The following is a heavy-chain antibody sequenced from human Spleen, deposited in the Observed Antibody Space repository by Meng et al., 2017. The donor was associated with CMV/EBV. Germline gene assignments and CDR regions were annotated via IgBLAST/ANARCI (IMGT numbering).Heavy chain of an antibody. D-gene: IGHD5-18*01. Sequence: CAASGFTFSSFWMHWVRQTPGKGLVWVSRINTDGTNRTYADSVKGRFTISRDNAKNTLYLQMNSLRAEDTAVYYCATEAGDTYGFDYWGQGTLVTVSS. J-gene: IGHJ4*02. CDR3: ATEAGDTYGFDY. CDR1: GFTFSSFW. V-gene: IGHV3-74*01. CDR2: INTDGTNR.